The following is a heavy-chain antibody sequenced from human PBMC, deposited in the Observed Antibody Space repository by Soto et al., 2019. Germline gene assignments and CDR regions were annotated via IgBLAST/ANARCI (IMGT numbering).Heavy chain of an antibody. V-gene: IGHV3-30*18. J-gene: IGHJ6*02. Sequence: GGSLRLSCAASGFTFSSYGMHWVRQAPGKGLEWVAVISYDGSNKYYADSVKGRFTISRDNSKNTLYLQMNSLRGEDTAVYYCSKDLKFYSYYYYGMDVWGQGTTVTVS. CDR3: SKDLKFYSYYYYGMDV. D-gene: IGHD2-15*01. CDR2: ISYDGSNK. CDR1: GFTFSSYG.